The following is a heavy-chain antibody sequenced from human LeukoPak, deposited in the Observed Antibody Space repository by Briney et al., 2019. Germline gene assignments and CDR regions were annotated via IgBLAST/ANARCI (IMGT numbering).Heavy chain of an antibody. V-gene: IGHV4-39*07. CDR3: ARDRRDSNWFDP. D-gene: IGHD5-24*01. Sequence: SETLSLTCTVSGGSISSSSYYWGWIRQPPGKGLERIGSIYYSGSTYYNPSLKSRVTISVDTSKNQFSLKLSSVTAADTAVYYCARDRRDSNWFDPWGQGTLVTVSS. CDR2: IYYSGST. J-gene: IGHJ5*02. CDR1: GGSISSSSYY.